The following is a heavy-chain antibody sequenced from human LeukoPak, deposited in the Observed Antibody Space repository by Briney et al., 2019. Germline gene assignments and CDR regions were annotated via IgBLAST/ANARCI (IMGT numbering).Heavy chain of an antibody. CDR1: GGSFSGYY. CDR3: AREFSGYDFDY. Sequence: SETLSLTCAIYGGSFSGYYWSWIRQPPGKGLEWIGEISHSGSTNYNPSLKSRVTISVDTSKNQFSLKLSSVTAADTAVCYCAREFSGYDFDYWGQGTLVTVSS. CDR2: ISHSGST. V-gene: IGHV4-34*01. J-gene: IGHJ4*02. D-gene: IGHD5-12*01.